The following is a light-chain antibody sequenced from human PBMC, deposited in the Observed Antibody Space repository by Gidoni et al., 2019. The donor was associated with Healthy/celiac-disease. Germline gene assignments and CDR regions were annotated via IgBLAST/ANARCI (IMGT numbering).Light chain of an antibody. CDR1: QSVLYSSNNKNY. J-gene: IGKJ2*01. V-gene: IGKV4-1*01. Sequence: SQSVLYSSNNKNYLAWYQQKPGQPPKLLIYWASTRESGVPDRFSGSGSGTDFTLTISSLQAEDVAVYYCQQYYSTPPYTFGQXTKLEIK. CDR2: WAS. CDR3: QQYYSTPPYT.